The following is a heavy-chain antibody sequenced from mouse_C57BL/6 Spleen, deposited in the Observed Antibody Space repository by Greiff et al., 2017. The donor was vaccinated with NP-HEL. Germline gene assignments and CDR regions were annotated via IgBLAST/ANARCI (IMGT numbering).Heavy chain of an antibody. V-gene: IGHV1-7*01. CDR3: ASSSHPIYAMDY. CDR1: GYTFTSYW. J-gene: IGHJ4*01. Sequence: QVQLKESGAELAKPGASVKLSCKASGYTFTSYWMHWVKQRPGQGLEWIGYINPSSGYTKYNQKFKDKATLTADKSSSTAYMQLSSLTYEDSAVYYCASSSHPIYAMDYWGQGTSVTVSS. CDR2: INPSSGYT. D-gene: IGHD1-1*01.